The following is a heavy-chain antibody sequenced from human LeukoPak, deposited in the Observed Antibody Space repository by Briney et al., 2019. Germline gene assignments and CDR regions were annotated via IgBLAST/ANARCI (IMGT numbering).Heavy chain of an antibody. CDR3: AKGGQQLASGWFDP. CDR2: ISYDGSNK. CDR1: GFTFGSYG. V-gene: IGHV3-30*18. Sequence: PGRSLRLSCAASGFTFGSYGMHWVRQAPGKGLEWVAVISYDGSNKYYADSVKGRFTISRDNSKNTLYLQMNSLRAEDTAVYYCAKGGQQLASGWFDPWGQGTLVTVSS. D-gene: IGHD6-13*01. J-gene: IGHJ5*02.